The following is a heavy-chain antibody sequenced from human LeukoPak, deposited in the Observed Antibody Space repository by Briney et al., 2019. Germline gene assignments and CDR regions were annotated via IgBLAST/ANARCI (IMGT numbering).Heavy chain of an antibody. V-gene: IGHV4-4*02. CDR2: IYHSGGT. Sequence: SETLSLTCAVSGGSISNSNWWSWVRQPPGKGLEWIGEIYHSGGTNHNPSLKSRVTISVDKSKNQFSLKLSSVTAADTAVYYCARLAGSSWYAFDIWGQGTMVTVSS. D-gene: IGHD6-13*01. CDR1: GGSISNSNW. CDR3: ARLAGSSWYAFDI. J-gene: IGHJ3*02.